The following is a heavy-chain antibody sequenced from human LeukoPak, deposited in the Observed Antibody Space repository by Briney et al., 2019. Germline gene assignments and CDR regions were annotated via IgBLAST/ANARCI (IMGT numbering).Heavy chain of an antibody. J-gene: IGHJ4*02. V-gene: IGHV3-23*01. CDR2: ISGNGGRT. CDR1: GFTFSSYT. Sequence: GGSLRLSCAASGFTFSSYTMGWVRQAPGKGLEWVSDISGNGGRTYYADSVKGRFTISRDNSKNTLYLQMNSLRAEDTAVYYCAKAGDASWYLYWGQGTLVTVSS. CDR3: AKAGDASWYLY. D-gene: IGHD6-13*01.